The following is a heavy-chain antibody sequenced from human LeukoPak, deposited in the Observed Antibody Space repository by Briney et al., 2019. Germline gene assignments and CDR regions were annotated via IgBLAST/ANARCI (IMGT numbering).Heavy chain of an antibody. D-gene: IGHD5-24*01. CDR1: GFTFSSYN. J-gene: IGHJ4*02. V-gene: IGHV3-21*01. CDR3: ARGRDGYNYDYFDY. CDR2: ISSSSSYI. Sequence: GGSLRLSCAASGFTFSSYNMNWVRQAPGKGLEWVSSISSSSSYIYYADSVKGRFTISRDNAKNSLYLQMNSLRAEDTAVYYCARGRDGYNYDYFDYWGQGTLVTVSS.